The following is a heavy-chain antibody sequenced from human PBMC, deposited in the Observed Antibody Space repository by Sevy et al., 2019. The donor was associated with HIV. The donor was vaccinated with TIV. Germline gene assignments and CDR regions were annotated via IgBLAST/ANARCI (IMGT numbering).Heavy chain of an antibody. V-gene: IGHV4-61*01. CDR1: GVSVSSDTYY. CDR3: ARQPYFFDKSGYYWHY. J-gene: IGHJ4*02. D-gene: IGHD3-22*01. Sequence: SETLSLTCAVSGVSVSSDTYYWSWIRQPPGKGLEWIGYVYHTGSTNYSPSFKSRVTISVDTSKNQFSLRLFSVAAADTAVYYCARQPYFFDKSGYYWHYWGQGALVTVSS. CDR2: VYHTGST.